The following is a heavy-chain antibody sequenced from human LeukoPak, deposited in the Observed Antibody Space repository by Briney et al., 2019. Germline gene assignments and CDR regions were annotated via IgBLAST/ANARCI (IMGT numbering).Heavy chain of an antibody. CDR3: ARADSSGWNY. J-gene: IGHJ4*02. CDR2: INPNSGGT. D-gene: IGHD6-19*01. Sequence: ASVKVSCKASGYTFTGYYMHWVRQAPGQGLEWMGWINPNSGGTNYPQKFQGRVTMTRDTSISTAYMELRRLTSDDTAVYYCARADSSGWNYWGQGTLVTVSS. CDR1: GYTFTGYY. V-gene: IGHV1-2*02.